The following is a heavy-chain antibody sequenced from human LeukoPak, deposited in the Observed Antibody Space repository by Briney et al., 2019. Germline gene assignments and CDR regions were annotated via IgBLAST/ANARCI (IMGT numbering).Heavy chain of an antibody. D-gene: IGHD2-21*02. Sequence: ASVKVSCQASGGTFNNYNINWVRQAPGQGLEWMGWISAHNGNTYYAQKFQGRVTMTTDTSTSTVYMELRSLRSDDTAIYYCARDLEFCGGDCYIDGFDMWGQGTVVTVSS. CDR1: GGTFNNYN. J-gene: IGHJ3*02. CDR2: ISAHNGNT. V-gene: IGHV1-18*01. CDR3: ARDLEFCGGDCYIDGFDM.